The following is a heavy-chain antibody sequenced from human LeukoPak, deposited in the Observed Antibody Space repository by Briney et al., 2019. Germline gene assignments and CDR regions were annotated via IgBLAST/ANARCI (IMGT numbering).Heavy chain of an antibody. Sequence: GASVKVSCKASGYTFTGYYMHWVRQAPGQGLEWMGWINPNSGGTNYAQKFQGRVTMTRDTSISTAYMELSRLRSDDTAVYYCARDVGWYVSYYYGMDVWGQGTTVTVSS. CDR2: INPNSGGT. CDR3: ARDVGWYVSYYYGMDV. V-gene: IGHV1-2*02. D-gene: IGHD6-19*01. CDR1: GYTFTGYY. J-gene: IGHJ6*02.